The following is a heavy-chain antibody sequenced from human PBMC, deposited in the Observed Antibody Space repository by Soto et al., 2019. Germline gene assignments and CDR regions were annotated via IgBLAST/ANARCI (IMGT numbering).Heavy chain of an antibody. V-gene: IGHV1-3*04. Sequence: QVQVVQSGAEVKKPGASVRLSCKTSGYSFTSCAIHWVRLAPGQRFEWMGWINTDSGNTKYSQKFQGRVTITRDTAASTTYTEVTSLTFEDTATYYCVRDRAVDWYLDLWGRGTLVTVSS. CDR3: VRDRAVDWYLDL. CDR2: INTDSGNT. D-gene: IGHD6-19*01. CDR1: GYSFTSCA. J-gene: IGHJ2*01.